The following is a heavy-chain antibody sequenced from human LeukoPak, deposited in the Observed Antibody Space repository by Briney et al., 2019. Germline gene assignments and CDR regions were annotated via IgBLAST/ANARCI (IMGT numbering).Heavy chain of an antibody. CDR2: IYYSGST. CDR1: GGSISSSSYY. D-gene: IGHD3-9*01. CDR3: ARNPQHYDILTGYLIRGSPYDY. Sequence: PSETLSLTCTVSGGSISSSSYYWGWIRQPPGKGLEWIGSIYYSGSTYYNPSLKSRVTISVDTSKNQFSLKLNSVTAADTAVYYCARNPQHYDILTGYLIRGSPYDYWGQGTLVTVSS. V-gene: IGHV4-39*01. J-gene: IGHJ4*02.